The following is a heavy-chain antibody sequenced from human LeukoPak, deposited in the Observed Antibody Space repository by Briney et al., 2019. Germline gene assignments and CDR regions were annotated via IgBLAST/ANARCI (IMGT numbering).Heavy chain of an antibody. D-gene: IGHD4-17*01. CDR2: IYPGDSDT. V-gene: IGHV5-51*01. J-gene: IGHJ5*02. CDR3: ARHSEDPLYGDYGWFDP. Sequence: GESLKISCKGSGYSVTSYWIGWVRQMPGKGLEWMGIIYPGDSDTRYSPSFQGQVTISADKSISTAYLQWSSLKASDTAMYYCARHSEDPLYGDYGWFDPWGQGTLVTVSS. CDR1: GYSVTSYW.